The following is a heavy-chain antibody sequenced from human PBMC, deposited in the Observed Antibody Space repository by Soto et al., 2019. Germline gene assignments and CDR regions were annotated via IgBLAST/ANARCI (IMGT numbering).Heavy chain of an antibody. V-gene: IGHV3-23*01. CDR1: GCTFSSYA. J-gene: IGHJ3*01. CDR3: AHPRGYGVFDAYDF. D-gene: IGHD4-17*01. Sequence: GGSLSLSCAASGCTFSSYAMSWVRKAPGKGLEWVSAISGSGGSTYYADSVKGRFTISRDNSINMLYLQMNSLRTEDTAVYYCAHPRGYGVFDAYDFWGQGAMVNVSS. CDR2: ISGSGGST.